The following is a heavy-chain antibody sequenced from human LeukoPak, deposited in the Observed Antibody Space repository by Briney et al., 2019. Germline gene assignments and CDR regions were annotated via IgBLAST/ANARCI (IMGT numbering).Heavy chain of an antibody. D-gene: IGHD5-18*01. J-gene: IGHJ4*02. CDR1: GFTFSNYA. Sequence: GGTLRLSCAASGFTFSNYAMSWARQAPGKGGEGVSAISGSGGSTYYADSVKGRFTISRDNSKNTLYLQMNSLRAEDTAVYYCTKGTIWLSFDYWGQGTLVTVCS. CDR3: TKGTIWLSFDY. CDR2: ISGSGGST. V-gene: IGHV3-23*01.